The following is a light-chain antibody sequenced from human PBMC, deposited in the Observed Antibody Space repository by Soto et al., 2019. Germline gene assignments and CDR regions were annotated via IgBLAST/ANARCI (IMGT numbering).Light chain of an antibody. V-gene: IGLV2-8*01. CDR3: SSYAGGNNWV. J-gene: IGLJ3*02. Sequence: QSALTQPRSVSGSPGQSVTISCTGTSNDVGGYNYVSWYQQHPGKAPKLMLYDVNKRPSGVPDRFSGSKSGNTASLTVSGLQAEYEADYYCSSYAGGNNWVFGGGTKVTVL. CDR1: SNDVGGYNY. CDR2: DVN.